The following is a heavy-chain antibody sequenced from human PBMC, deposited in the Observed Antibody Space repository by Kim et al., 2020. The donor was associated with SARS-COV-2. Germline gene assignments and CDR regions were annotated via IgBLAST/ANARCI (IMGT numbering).Heavy chain of an antibody. J-gene: IGHJ6*02. D-gene: IGHD3-10*01. CDR3: ARDGTRITMVRGVPSMDYYYGMDV. CDR2: IIPILGIA. CDR1: GGTFSSYT. V-gene: IGHV1-69*04. Sequence: SVKVSCKASGGTFSSYTISWVRQAPGQGLEWMGRIIPILGIANYAQKFQGRVTITADKSTSTAYMELSSLRSEDTAVYYCARDGTRITMVRGVPSMDYYYGMDVWGQGTTVTVSS.